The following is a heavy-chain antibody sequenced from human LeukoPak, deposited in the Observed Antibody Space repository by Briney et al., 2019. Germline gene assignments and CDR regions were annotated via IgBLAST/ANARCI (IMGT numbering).Heavy chain of an antibody. CDR1: GFTFSSYG. CDR3: AKSNSATIDGWYFDL. J-gene: IGHJ2*01. CDR2: ISGSGGST. V-gene: IGHV3-23*01. D-gene: IGHD5-24*01. Sequence: GGSLRLSCAASGFTFSSYGMSWVRQAPGKGLEWVSAISGSGGSTYYADSVKGRFTISRDNSKNTLYLQMNSLRAEDTAVYYCAKSNSATIDGWYFDLWGRGTLVTVSS.